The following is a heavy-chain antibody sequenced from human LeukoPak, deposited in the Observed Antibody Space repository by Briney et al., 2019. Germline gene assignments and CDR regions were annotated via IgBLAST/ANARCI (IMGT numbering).Heavy chain of an antibody. CDR1: GFTFSSYG. CDR2: IFSGNSI. J-gene: IGHJ4*02. V-gene: IGHV3-66*01. CDR3: ARVIWFGESKRDY. Sequence: GGTLRPSCAASGFTFSSYGMSWVRPAPGKGLEWVSVIFSGNSIYYADSVKGRFTISRDNSKNTLNLQMNSLRAEDTAMYYCARVIWFGESKRDYWGQGTLVTVSS. D-gene: IGHD3-10*01.